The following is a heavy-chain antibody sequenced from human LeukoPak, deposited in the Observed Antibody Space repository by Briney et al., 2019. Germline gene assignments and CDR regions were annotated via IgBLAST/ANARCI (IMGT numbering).Heavy chain of an antibody. D-gene: IGHD5-18*01. CDR3: ARGNDVDTAMGEFDY. Sequence: GGSLRLSCAASGFTFSSYAMHWVRQAPGKGLEWVAVISYDGSNKYYADSVKGRFTISRDNSKNTLYLQMNSLRAEDTAVYYCARGNDVDTAMGEFDYWGQGTLVTVSS. CDR2: ISYDGSNK. CDR1: GFTFSSYA. J-gene: IGHJ4*02. V-gene: IGHV3-30-3*01.